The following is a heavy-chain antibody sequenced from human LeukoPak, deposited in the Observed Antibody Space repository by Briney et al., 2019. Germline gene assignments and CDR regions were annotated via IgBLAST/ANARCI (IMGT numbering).Heavy chain of an antibody. J-gene: IGHJ3*02. D-gene: IGHD3-16*02. V-gene: IGHV3-30*04. CDR3: ARPAPPGGIVYGFHI. Sequence: PGRSLRLSCAASGFIFSTFAMHWVRRAPGKGLEWVALISYDGNFRNYAESVKGRFTISRDNSKNTVHLQMNSLGAEDTAVYYCARPAPPGGIVYGFHIWGQGTMVTVSS. CDR1: GFIFSTFA. CDR2: ISYDGNFR.